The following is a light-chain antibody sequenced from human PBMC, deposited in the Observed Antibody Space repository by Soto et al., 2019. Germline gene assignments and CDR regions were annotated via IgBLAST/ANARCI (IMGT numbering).Light chain of an antibody. J-gene: IGKJ1*01. Sequence: EVVMTQSPATLSWSPGERATLSCRASQSVTSRYLAWYQHKPGQSPRLLIYGASSLATGIPDRFSGSGSGRDFTLTISRLEPEDFAVYFCQQYGSSPPSPSTFGQGTKVDIK. CDR3: QQYGSSPPSPST. CDR1: QSVTSRY. CDR2: GAS. V-gene: IGKV3-20*01.